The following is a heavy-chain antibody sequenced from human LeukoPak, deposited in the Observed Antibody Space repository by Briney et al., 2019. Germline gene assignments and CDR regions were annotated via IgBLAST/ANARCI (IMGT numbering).Heavy chain of an antibody. Sequence: SETLSLTCTVSGGSISSYYWSWIRQPPGKGLEWIGYIYYSGSTNYNPSLKSRVTMSVDTSKNQLSLKLSSVTAADTAVYYCARIFNDFWSGYEAAFDIWGQGTMVTVSS. V-gene: IGHV4-59*12. J-gene: IGHJ3*02. D-gene: IGHD3-3*01. CDR2: IYYSGST. CDR1: GGSISSYY. CDR3: ARIFNDFWSGYEAAFDI.